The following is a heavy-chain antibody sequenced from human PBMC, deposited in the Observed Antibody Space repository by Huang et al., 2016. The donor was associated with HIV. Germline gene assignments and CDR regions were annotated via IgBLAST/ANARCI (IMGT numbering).Heavy chain of an antibody. CDR1: GGSVSSGRYY. J-gene: IGHJ3*02. Sequence: QVQLQESGPGLVKPSETLSLTCTVSGGSVSSGRYYWSWIRQPPGKGLEWIGYIYYSGSTNYNPFLKSRVTISVDTSKNQFSLKLSSVTAADTAVYYCARVDLLLGKYGDYEENAFEIWGQGTMVTVSS. CDR3: ARVDLLLGKYGDYEENAFEI. D-gene: IGHD4-17*01. CDR2: IYYSGST. V-gene: IGHV4-61*01.